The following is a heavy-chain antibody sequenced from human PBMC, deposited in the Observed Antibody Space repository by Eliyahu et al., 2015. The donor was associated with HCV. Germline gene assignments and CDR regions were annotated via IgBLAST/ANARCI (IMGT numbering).Heavy chain of an antibody. D-gene: IGHD2-2*01. CDR1: GFPFXDYY. Sequence: QVQLVESGGGLVKPGESLRLSCATSGFPFXDYYMNWVRQAPGKGLEWLAYISAPGTYTKYADSVKGRXTISRDNVKNTLYLQINSLRXEDTAVYFCARVGVPGEYDGHLDYWGQGTLVTASS. CDR2: ISAPGTYT. V-gene: IGHV3-11*06. J-gene: IGHJ4*02. CDR3: ARVGVPGEYDGHLDY.